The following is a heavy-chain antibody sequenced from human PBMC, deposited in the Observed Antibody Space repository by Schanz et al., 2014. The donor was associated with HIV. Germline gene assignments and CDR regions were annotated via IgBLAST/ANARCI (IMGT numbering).Heavy chain of an antibody. V-gene: IGHV3-66*02. J-gene: IGHJ6*02. CDR1: GFTFSNAW. Sequence: EVQLVESGGGLVKPGGSLRLSCAASGFTFSNAWTSWVRQAPGKGLECVSSIDNNGGRTYYADSVKGRFTISRDNSKNTLFLQMNSLRGEDTAVYYCARVANWDYYGMDVWGRGTTVTVSS. D-gene: IGHD2-15*01. CDR2: IDNNGGRT. CDR3: ARVANWDYYGMDV.